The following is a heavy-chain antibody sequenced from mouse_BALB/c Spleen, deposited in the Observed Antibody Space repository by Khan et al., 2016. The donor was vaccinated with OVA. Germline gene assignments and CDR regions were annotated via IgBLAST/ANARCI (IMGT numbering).Heavy chain of an antibody. D-gene: IGHD1-1*01. Sequence: VELEESGGFLVRPGGSLKLSCEASGFTFSSYTMSWVRQTPEKSLEWVAFISNGGGSTYYPHTVKGRFTISRDNAKNTLYLQMSSLTSEDTAMFQVTVSIDTAKNSLKLQMGMSKFEYTDIYYCSRASTTEYSYAMNYWGQGTLVTVSS. CDR3: TVSIDTAKNSLKLQMGMSKFEYTDIYYCSRASTTEYSYAMNY. J-gene: IGHJ4*01. CDR1: GFTFSSYT. CDR2: ISNGGGST. V-gene: IGHV5-12-2*01.